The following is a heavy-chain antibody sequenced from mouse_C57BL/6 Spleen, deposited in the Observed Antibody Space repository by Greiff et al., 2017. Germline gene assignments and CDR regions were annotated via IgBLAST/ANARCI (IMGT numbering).Heavy chain of an antibody. D-gene: IGHD1-1*01. J-gene: IGHJ3*01. V-gene: IGHV1-36*01. CDR1: GFTFTDYY. CDR2: VYPYSGGT. Sequence: VQLQQSGPVLVKPGPSVKISCKASGFTFTDYYMHWVKQRPGKSLEWIGLVYPYSGGTSYNQKFKGKATLTVDTSSSTASMQLNSLTSEDSAVYDGARSDYGSSPSWLAYWGQGTLVTVSA. CDR3: ARSDYGSSPSWLAY.